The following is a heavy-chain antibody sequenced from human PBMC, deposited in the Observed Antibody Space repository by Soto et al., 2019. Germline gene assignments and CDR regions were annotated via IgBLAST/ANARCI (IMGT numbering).Heavy chain of an antibody. CDR3: ARDLGDEGAYNWFDP. CDR1: GGSISSGDYY. V-gene: IGHV4-30-4*01. Sequence: QVQLQESGPGLVKPSQTLSLTCTVSGGSISSGDYYWSWIRQPPGKGLEWIGYIYYSGSTYYNPSLKSRVTISVDTSKNQFSLKLSSVTAADTAVYYCARDLGDEGAYNWFDPWGQGTLVTVSS. D-gene: IGHD1-26*01. J-gene: IGHJ5*02. CDR2: IYYSGST.